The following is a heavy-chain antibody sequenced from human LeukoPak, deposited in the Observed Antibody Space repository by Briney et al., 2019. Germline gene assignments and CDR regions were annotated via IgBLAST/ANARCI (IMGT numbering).Heavy chain of an antibody. CDR3: ARGAVSYYMDV. Sequence: GGSLRLSCAASGFTFSSYAMYWVRQAPGKGLEWVAVISYDGSNKYYADSVKGRFTISRDNSKNTLYLQMNSLRAEDTAVYYCARGAVSYYMDVWGKGTTVTVSS. V-gene: IGHV3-30-3*01. CDR1: GFTFSSYA. J-gene: IGHJ6*03. CDR2: ISYDGSNK.